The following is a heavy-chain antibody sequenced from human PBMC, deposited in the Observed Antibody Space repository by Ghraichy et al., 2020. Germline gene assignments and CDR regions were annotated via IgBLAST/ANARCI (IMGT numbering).Heavy chain of an antibody. V-gene: IGHV4-39*01. CDR1: GGSISRSLYY. Sequence: SETLSLTCTVSGGSISRSLYYWGWIRQPPEKGLEWIGSVYYSATTKYNPSLESRVAISIDTSKNQFSLKLTSVTAADTAVYYCASFVRGFGNSRDHNWGQATLVSVSS. CDR2: VYYSATT. CDR3: ASFVRGFGNSRDHN. J-gene: IGHJ4*02. D-gene: IGHD3-10*01.